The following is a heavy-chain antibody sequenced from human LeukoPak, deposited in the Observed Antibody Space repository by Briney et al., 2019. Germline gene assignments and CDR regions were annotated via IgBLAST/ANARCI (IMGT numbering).Heavy chain of an antibody. J-gene: IGHJ4*02. CDR3: ARDHSSSSEDY. V-gene: IGHV4-39*02. CDR2: IYYSGTA. D-gene: IGHD6-13*01. Sequence: SETLPLTCTVSGGSISSRSYYWGWIRQPPGKGLEWIGSIYYSGTAYYNPSLKSRVTISVDTSKNQFSLKLNSLTAADTAVYYCARDHSSSSEDYWGQGTLVTVSS. CDR1: GGSISSRSYY.